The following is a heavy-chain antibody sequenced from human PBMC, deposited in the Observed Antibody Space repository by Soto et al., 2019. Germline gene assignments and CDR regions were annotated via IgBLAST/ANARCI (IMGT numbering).Heavy chain of an antibody. CDR3: ARMSLSGIAVADHDYHYGMDV. V-gene: IGHV3-53*01. J-gene: IGHJ6*02. Sequence: VGSLRLSCAASGFTVSSNYMSWVRQAPGKGLEWVSVIYSGGSTYYADSVKGRFTISRDNSKNTLYLQMNSLRAEDTAVYYCARMSLSGIAVADHDYHYGMDVWGQGTTVTVS. D-gene: IGHD6-19*01. CDR1: GFTVSSNY. CDR2: IYSGGST.